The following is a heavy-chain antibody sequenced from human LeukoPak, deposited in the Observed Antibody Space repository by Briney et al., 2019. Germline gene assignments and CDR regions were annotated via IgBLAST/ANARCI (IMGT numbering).Heavy chain of an antibody. V-gene: IGHV3-48*03. J-gene: IGHJ6*02. CDR1: GFTFSSYE. D-gene: IGHD5-12*01. CDR3: ARGWIDGMDV. Sequence: GGSLRLSCAASGFTFSSYEMNWVRQAPGKGLEWLSYISSSGSTIYYADSVKGRFTISRDNAKNSLYLQMNSLRAEDTAVYYCARGWIDGMDVWGQGTTVTVSS. CDR2: ISSSGSTI.